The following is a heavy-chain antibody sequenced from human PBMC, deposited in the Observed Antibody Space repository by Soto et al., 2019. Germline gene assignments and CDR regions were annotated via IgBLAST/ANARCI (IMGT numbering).Heavy chain of an antibody. CDR3: ARGGYGDYGGFDY. CDR1: GYTFTSYA. D-gene: IGHD4-17*01. J-gene: IGHJ4*02. Sequence: QVQLVQSGAEVKKPGASVKVSCKASGYTFTSYAMHWVRQAPGQRLEWMGWINAGNGNTKYSQKFEGGVTITRDTSASTAYMERSSLRSEDTAVYYCARGGYGDYGGFDYWGQGALVTVSS. V-gene: IGHV1-3*01. CDR2: INAGNGNT.